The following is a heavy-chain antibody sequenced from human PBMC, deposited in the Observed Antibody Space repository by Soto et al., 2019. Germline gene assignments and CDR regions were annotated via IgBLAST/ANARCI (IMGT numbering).Heavy chain of an antibody. Sequence: SETLSLTCTVSADSFSKYYWTWIRQPPGKGLEWIGYIYFNGNTKYNPSLEGRLTISIDTSKKEFSLKLSSVTAADAAVYYCASVTFGGIVLAHWGQGTLVTVSS. CDR3: ASVTFGGIVLAH. J-gene: IGHJ4*02. CDR1: ADSFSKYY. D-gene: IGHD3-16*01. CDR2: IYFNGNT. V-gene: IGHV4-59*01.